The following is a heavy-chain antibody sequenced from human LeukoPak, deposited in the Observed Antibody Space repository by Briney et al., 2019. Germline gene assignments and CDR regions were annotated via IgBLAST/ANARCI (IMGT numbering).Heavy chain of an antibody. CDR3: TTVIMGAPKDDY. CDR1: GFTFSSYA. J-gene: IGHJ4*02. CDR2: FRSKTDGGTI. Sequence: GGSLRLSCAASGFTFSSYAMSWVRQAPGKGLEWVGRFRSKTDGGTIDYAAPVKGRFTISRDDSRSTLYLQMNSLKTEDTAVYYCTTVIMGAPKDDYWGQGTLVTVSS. D-gene: IGHD1-26*01. V-gene: IGHV3-15*05.